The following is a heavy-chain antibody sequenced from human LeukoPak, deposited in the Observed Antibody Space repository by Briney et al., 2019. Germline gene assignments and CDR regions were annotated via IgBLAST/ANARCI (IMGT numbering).Heavy chain of an antibody. CDR1: GGSISSNNW. V-gene: IGHV4-4*02. D-gene: IGHD4-17*01. CDR2: IYHSGGT. CDR3: ARGNADYSGSWFDP. Sequence: PSETLSLTCAVFGGSISSNNWWTWVRQSPEKGLEWIGEIYHSGGTTYNPSLKSRVTLSVDKSKNQFSLKLTSVTAADTAVYYCARGNADYSGSWFDPWGQGTLVTVSS. J-gene: IGHJ5*02.